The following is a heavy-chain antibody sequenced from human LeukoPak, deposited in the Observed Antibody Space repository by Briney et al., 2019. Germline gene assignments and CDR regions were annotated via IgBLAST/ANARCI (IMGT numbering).Heavy chain of an antibody. CDR3: AKGSGSGWYGWFAP. CDR2: IDASGGAT. CDR1: GFRFSDHY. J-gene: IGHJ5*02. Sequence: GGSLRLSCAGSGFRFSDHYMDWVRQAPGKGLQWVSSIDASGGATYYADSVKGRFTISRDNSKNTFYLQMNSLRAEDTAVYSCAKGSGSGWYGWFAPWGQGTLVTVSS. V-gene: IGHV3-23*01. D-gene: IGHD6-19*01.